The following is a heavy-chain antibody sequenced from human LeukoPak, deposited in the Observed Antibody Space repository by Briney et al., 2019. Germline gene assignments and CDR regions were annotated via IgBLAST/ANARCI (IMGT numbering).Heavy chain of an antibody. CDR2: INHSGST. V-gene: IGHV4-34*01. D-gene: IGHD4-17*01. CDR3: ARGTVTTIDY. J-gene: IGHJ4*02. CDR1: GGSISSYY. Sequence: KPSETLSLTCTVSGGSISSYYWSWIRQPPGKGLEWIGEINHSGSTNYNPSLKSRVTISVDTSKNQFSLKLSSVTAADTAVYYCARGTVTTIDYWGQGTLVTVSS.